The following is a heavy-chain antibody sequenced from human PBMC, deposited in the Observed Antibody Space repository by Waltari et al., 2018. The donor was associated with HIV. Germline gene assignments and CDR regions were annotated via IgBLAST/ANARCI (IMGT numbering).Heavy chain of an antibody. CDR2: INPKSGVT. V-gene: IGHV1-2*06. CDR1: GYSFTGPY. CDR3: ARGYFQNDLRGLFDL. J-gene: IGHJ2*01. D-gene: IGHD1-26*01. Sequence: QVHLVQSGAAVKKPGASVKVPCKASGYSFTGPYIPWVRQAPGHGLEWMGRINPKSGVTHSPQKFQGRVSLARDTANSTAYMDLTRLTSDDTAVYFCARGYFQNDLRGLFDLWGRGTLVTVSS.